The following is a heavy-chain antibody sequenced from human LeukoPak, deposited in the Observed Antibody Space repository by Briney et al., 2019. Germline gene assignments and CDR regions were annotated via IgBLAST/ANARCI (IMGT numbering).Heavy chain of an antibody. V-gene: IGHV4-39*01. Sequence: SETLSLTCTVSGGSISSSNSDWAWVRQPPGNGLEWIGSVYYGGDTYYNPSLRSRVTISVDTSKNQFSLKLSSVTAADTAVYYCARHEGSVLFAFDYWGQGTLVTVSS. D-gene: IGHD3-3*01. J-gene: IGHJ4*02. CDR1: GGSISSSNSD. CDR3: ARHEGSVLFAFDY. CDR2: VYYGGDT.